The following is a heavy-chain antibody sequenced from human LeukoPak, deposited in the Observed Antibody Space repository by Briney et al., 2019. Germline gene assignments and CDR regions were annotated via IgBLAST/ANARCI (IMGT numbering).Heavy chain of an antibody. CDR1: GFTFSDYS. J-gene: IGHJ4*02. CDR3: AEENGGSYGSVDY. Sequence: GGSLRLSCAASGFTFSDYSMNWVRQAPGKGLEWVSYISSSSSTMYYADSVKGRFTISRDNAKNSLSLQMNSLRDEDTAVYYCAEENGGSYGSVDYWGQGTLVTVSS. V-gene: IGHV3-48*02. D-gene: IGHD1-26*01. CDR2: ISSSSSTM.